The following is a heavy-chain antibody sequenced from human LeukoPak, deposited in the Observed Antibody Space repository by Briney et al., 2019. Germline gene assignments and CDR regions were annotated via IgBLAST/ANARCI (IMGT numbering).Heavy chain of an antibody. Sequence: GGSLRLSCAASGFTFDDYAMHWVRQAPGKGLEWVSLISWDGGSTYYADSVKGRFTISRDNSKNSLYLQMNSLRAEDTALYYCAEDHGSQHPFFHWGQGTLVTVSS. V-gene: IGHV3-43D*04. J-gene: IGHJ4*02. CDR2: ISWDGGST. D-gene: IGHD3-3*02. CDR3: AEDHGSQHPFFH. CDR1: GFTFDDYA.